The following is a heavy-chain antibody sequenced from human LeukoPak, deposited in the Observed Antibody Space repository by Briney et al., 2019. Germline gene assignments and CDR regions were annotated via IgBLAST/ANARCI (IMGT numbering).Heavy chain of an antibody. D-gene: IGHD3-9*01. Sequence: ASVKVSCKASGGTFCSYAISWVRQAPGQGLEWMGGIIPIFGTANYAQKFQGRVTTTADESTSTAYMELSSLRSEDTAVYYCASDRNRYYDILTGYSNWFDPWGQGTLVTVSS. CDR1: GGTFCSYA. J-gene: IGHJ5*02. CDR2: IIPIFGTA. CDR3: ASDRNRYYDILTGYSNWFDP. V-gene: IGHV1-69*13.